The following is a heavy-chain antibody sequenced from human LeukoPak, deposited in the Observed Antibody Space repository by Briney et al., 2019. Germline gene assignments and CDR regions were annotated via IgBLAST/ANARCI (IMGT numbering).Heavy chain of an antibody. Sequence: ASETLSLTCTVSGGSISSYYWSWIRQPAGKGLEWIGRIYTSGSTNYNPSLKSRVTISVDTSKNQFSLKLSSVTAADTAVYYCARTYDFWSGYFMQQGWFDPWGQGTLVTVSS. CDR2: IYTSGST. CDR1: GGSISSYY. V-gene: IGHV4-4*07. J-gene: IGHJ5*02. CDR3: ARTYDFWSGYFMQQGWFDP. D-gene: IGHD3-3*01.